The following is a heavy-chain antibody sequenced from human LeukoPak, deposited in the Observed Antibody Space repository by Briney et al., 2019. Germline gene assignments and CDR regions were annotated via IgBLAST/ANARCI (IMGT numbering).Heavy chain of an antibody. CDR3: ARRDGLRYYFDY. J-gene: IGHJ4*02. CDR2: IYHSGST. CDR1: GYSISSGYY. D-gene: IGHD2-15*01. Sequence: SETLSLTCTVSGYSISSGYYWGWIRQPPGKGLEWIGSIYHSGSTYYNPSLKSRVTISVDTSKDQFSLKLSSVTAADTAVYYCARRDGLRYYFDYWGQGTLVTVSS. V-gene: IGHV4-38-2*02.